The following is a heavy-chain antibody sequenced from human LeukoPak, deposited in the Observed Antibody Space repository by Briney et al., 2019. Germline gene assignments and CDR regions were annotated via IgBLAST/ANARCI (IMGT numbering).Heavy chain of an antibody. CDR3: ARAYYDILTGYYKSPDY. CDR1: GGSFSGYY. Sequence: SETLSLTCAVYGGSFSGYYWSWIRQPPGKGLEWIGEINHSGSTNYNPSLKSRVTISVDTPKNQFSLKLSSVTAADTAVYYCARAYYDILTGYYKSPDYWGQGTLVTVSS. D-gene: IGHD3-9*01. CDR2: INHSGST. J-gene: IGHJ4*02. V-gene: IGHV4-34*01.